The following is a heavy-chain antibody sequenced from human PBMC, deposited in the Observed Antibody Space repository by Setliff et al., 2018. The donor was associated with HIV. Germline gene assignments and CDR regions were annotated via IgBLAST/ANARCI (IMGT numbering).Heavy chain of an antibody. CDR2: MNPDSGLT. V-gene: IGHV1-8*01. J-gene: IGHJ3*02. D-gene: IGHD3-10*01. Sequence: ASVKVSCKASGYTFTNYDINWVRQVPGQGLEWMGRMNPDSGLTDYAPKLQGRVIMTRNTSITTAYMQVTRLRPDDTAVYYCARIHDYYGSGNYAFDIWGQGTMVTVSS. CDR1: GYTFTNYD. CDR3: ARIHDYYGSGNYAFDI.